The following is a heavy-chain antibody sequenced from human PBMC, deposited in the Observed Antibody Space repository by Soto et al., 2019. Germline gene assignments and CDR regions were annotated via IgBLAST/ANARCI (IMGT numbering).Heavy chain of an antibody. V-gene: IGHV3-21*01. CDR3: AREGGRSSSSGYYYYYMDV. CDR1: GFTFSSYS. J-gene: IGHJ6*03. D-gene: IGHD6-6*01. Sequence: EVQLVESGGGLVKPGGSLRLSCAASGFTFSSYSMNWVRQAPGKGLEWVSSISSSSSYIYYADSVKGRFTISRDNAKNSLYLQMNSLRAEDTAVYYCAREGGRSSSSGYYYYYMDVWGKGTTVTVSS. CDR2: ISSSSSYI.